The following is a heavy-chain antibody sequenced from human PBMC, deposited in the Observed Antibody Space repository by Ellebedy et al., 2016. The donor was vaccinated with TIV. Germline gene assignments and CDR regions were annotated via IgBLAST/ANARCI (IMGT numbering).Heavy chain of an antibody. Sequence: GGSLRLSXAASGFSFSNSNMNWVRQAPGKGLEWVSFIGTSGSTTYYADSVKGRFTISRDNAMNSLYLQMNSLRDDDTAVYYCARKFANWGQGTLVTVSS. J-gene: IGHJ4*02. CDR3: ARKFAN. CDR1: GFSFSNSN. V-gene: IGHV3-48*02. CDR2: IGTSGSTT.